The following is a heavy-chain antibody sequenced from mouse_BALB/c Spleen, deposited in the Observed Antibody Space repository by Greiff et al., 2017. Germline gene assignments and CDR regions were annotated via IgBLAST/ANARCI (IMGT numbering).Heavy chain of an antibody. CDR3: ARDRSLAY. CDR1: GFTFSSYG. Sequence: EVKVVESGGGLVQPGGSLKLSCAASGFTFSSYGMSWVRQTPDKRLELVANINSNGGSTYYPDSVKGRFTISRDNAKNTLYLQMSSLKSEDTAMYYCARDRSLAYWGQGTLVTVSA. V-gene: IGHV5-6-3*01. J-gene: IGHJ3*01. D-gene: IGHD2-14*01. CDR2: INSNGGST.